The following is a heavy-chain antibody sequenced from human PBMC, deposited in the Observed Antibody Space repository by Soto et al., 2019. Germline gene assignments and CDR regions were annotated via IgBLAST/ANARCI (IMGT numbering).Heavy chain of an antibody. CDR1: GYTLTELS. V-gene: IGHV1-24*01. Sequence: ASVKVSCKVSGYTLTELSMHWVRQAPGKGLEWMGGFDPEDGETIYAQKFQGRVTMTEDTSTDTAYMELSSLRSEDTAVYYCVGLGELSFTFDYWGQGTLVTVSS. D-gene: IGHD3-16*02. CDR3: VGLGELSFTFDY. J-gene: IGHJ4*02. CDR2: FDPEDGET.